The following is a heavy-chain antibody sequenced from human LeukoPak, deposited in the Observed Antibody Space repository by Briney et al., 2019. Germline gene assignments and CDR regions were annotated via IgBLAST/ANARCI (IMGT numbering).Heavy chain of an antibody. J-gene: IGHJ5*02. Sequence: SETLSLTCIVSGGSISSYYWSWIRQPPGKGLEWIGYIYYTGSTNYNPSLKSRVTISVDTSKNQFSLKLTSVTAADTAVYYCARGGWVVTSRGIFDPWGQGTLVTVSS. CDR3: ARGGWVVTSRGIFDP. D-gene: IGHD4-23*01. CDR1: GGSISSYY. CDR2: IYYTGST. V-gene: IGHV4-59*01.